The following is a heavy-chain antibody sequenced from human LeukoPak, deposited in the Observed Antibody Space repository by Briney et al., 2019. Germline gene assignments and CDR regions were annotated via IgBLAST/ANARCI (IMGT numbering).Heavy chain of an antibody. CDR2: INHSGST. Sequence: SETLSLTCAVYGGPFSGYYWSWIRQPPGKGLEWIGEINHSGSTNYNPSLKSRVTISVDTSKNQFSLKLSSVTAADTAVYYCARGHQRAPFERGPYYFDYWGQGTLVTVSS. D-gene: IGHD3-10*01. CDR3: ARGHQRAPFERGPYYFDY. J-gene: IGHJ4*02. V-gene: IGHV4-34*01. CDR1: GGPFSGYY.